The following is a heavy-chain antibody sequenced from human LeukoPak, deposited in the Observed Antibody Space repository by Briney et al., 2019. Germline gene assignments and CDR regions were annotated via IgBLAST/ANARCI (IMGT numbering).Heavy chain of an antibody. V-gene: IGHV4-59*12. CDR2: MYYRGNT. CDR3: ATGVHGIAAAGDYYFDY. J-gene: IGHJ4*02. D-gene: IGHD6-13*01. Sequence: SETLSLTCTVSGGSISSYYWSWIRQPPGKGLEWIGYMYYRGNTNYNPSLKSRVTISTDTPNNQFSLELSSVTAADTAVYYCATGVHGIAAAGDYYFDYWGQGTLVTVSS. CDR1: GGSISSYY.